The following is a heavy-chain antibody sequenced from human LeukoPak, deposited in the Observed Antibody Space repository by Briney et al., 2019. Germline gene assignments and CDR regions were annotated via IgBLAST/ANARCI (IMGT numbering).Heavy chain of an antibody. CDR3: ARARPATYCSGGSCYEYFQH. D-gene: IGHD2-15*01. CDR2: ISAYNGNT. J-gene: IGHJ1*01. V-gene: IGHV1-18*01. Sequence: GASVKVSCKASGYSFTSYAINWVRQAPGQGLEWMGWISAYNGNTDYVQKLQGRVTMTTDTSTSTAYMELRSLTSDDTAVYYCARARPATYCSGGSCYEYFQHWGQGTLVTVSS. CDR1: GYSFTSYA.